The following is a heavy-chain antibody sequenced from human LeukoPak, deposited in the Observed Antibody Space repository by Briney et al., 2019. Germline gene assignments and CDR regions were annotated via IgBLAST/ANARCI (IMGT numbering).Heavy chain of an antibody. D-gene: IGHD5-18*01. CDR2: ISYDGSNK. Sequence: GGSLRLSCAASGFTFSSYAMHWVRQAPGKGLEWVAVISYDGSNKYYADSVKGRFTISRDNSKNTLYLQMNSLRSDDTAVYYRARDLRDTAMVEDYWGQGTLVTVSS. J-gene: IGHJ4*02. CDR3: ARDLRDTAMVEDY. CDR1: GFTFSSYA. V-gene: IGHV3-30-3*01.